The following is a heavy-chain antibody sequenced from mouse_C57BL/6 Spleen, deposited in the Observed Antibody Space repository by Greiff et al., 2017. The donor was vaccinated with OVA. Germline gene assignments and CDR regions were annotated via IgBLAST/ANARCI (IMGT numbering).Heavy chain of an antibody. D-gene: IGHD3-1*01. Sequence: QVQLQQSGAELVRPGASVKLSCKASGYTFTDYYINWVKQRPGQGLEWIARIYPGSGNTYYNEKFKGKATLTAEKSSSTAYMQLSSLTSEDSAVYFCARSGDYVDYWGKGTTLTVSS. V-gene: IGHV1-76*01. CDR3: ARSGDYVDY. CDR1: GYTFTDYY. J-gene: IGHJ2*01. CDR2: IYPGSGNT.